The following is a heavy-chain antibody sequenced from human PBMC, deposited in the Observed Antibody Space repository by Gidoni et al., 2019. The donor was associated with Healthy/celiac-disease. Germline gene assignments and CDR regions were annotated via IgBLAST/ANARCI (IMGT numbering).Heavy chain of an antibody. CDR2: IYPGDSHT. J-gene: IGHJ2*01. D-gene: IGHD4-17*01. V-gene: IGHV5-51*01. CDR1: GYSFTSYW. CDR3: ATTYPPDDYGDYGESKYWYFDL. Sequence: EVQLVQSGAEVKKPGESLKISCKGSGYSFTSYWFARLRQMPGKGLDWMGIIYPGDSHTRYSPSFQGQVTISADKSISTAYLQWSSLKASDTAMYYCATTYPPDDYGDYGESKYWYFDLWGRGTLVTVSS.